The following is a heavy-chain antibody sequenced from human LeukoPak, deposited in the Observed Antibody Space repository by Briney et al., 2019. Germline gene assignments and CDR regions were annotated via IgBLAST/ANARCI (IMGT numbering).Heavy chain of an antibody. V-gene: IGHV3-7*03. J-gene: IGHJ4*02. CDR2: IKKDGSET. CDR1: GFTFSSSW. CDR3: ARGRYSSTTYYFDS. Sequence: GGSLRLSCAASGFTFSSSWMSWVRQAPGKGLEWVANIKKDGSETYYVDSVKGRFTISRDNAKNSLYLQMNSLRAEDMAIYYCARGRYSSTTYYFDSWGQGTLVTVP. D-gene: IGHD6-13*01.